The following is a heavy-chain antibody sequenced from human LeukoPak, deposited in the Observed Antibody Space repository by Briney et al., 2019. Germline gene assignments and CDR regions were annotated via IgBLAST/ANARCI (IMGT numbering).Heavy chain of an antibody. CDR2: ISSSRSYI. CDR1: GFTFSSYS. Sequence: GGSLRLSCAASGFTFSSYSMNWVRQAPGKGLEWVSSISSSRSYIYYADSVKGRFTISRDNAKNSLYLQMNSLRAEDTAVYYCAYGAVKWELLGTGFDYWGQGTLVTVSS. V-gene: IGHV3-21*01. D-gene: IGHD1-26*01. CDR3: AYGAVKWELLGTGFDY. J-gene: IGHJ4*02.